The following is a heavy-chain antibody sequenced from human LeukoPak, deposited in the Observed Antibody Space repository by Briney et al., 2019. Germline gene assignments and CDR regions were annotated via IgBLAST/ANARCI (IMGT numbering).Heavy chain of an antibody. Sequence: GGSLRLSCAASGFTFSSYAMSWVRQAPGKGLEWVSAISGSGGSTYCADSVKGRFTISRDNSKNTLYLQMNSLRAEDTAVYYCARAAARTPLFFDYWGQGTLVTVSS. D-gene: IGHD6-13*01. CDR2: ISGSGGST. V-gene: IGHV3-23*01. CDR3: ARAAARTPLFFDY. J-gene: IGHJ4*02. CDR1: GFTFSSYA.